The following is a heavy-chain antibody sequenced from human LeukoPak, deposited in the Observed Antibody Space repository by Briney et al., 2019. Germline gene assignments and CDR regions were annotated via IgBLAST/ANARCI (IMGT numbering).Heavy chain of an antibody. Sequence: SETLSLTCTVSGGSISSYYWSWIRQPPGKGLEWIGYTYYSGSTNYNPSLKSRVTISVDTSKNQFSLKLSSVTAADTAVYYCAGSSGWYYFDYWGQGTLVTVSS. V-gene: IGHV4-59*01. CDR3: AGSSGWYYFDY. CDR1: GGSISSYY. J-gene: IGHJ4*02. D-gene: IGHD6-19*01. CDR2: TYYSGST.